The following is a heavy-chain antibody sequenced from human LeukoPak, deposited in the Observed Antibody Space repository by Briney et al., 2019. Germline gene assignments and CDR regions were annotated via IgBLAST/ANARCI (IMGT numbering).Heavy chain of an antibody. CDR3: ARDSGSYLYFAY. V-gene: IGHV1-69*05. D-gene: IGHD1-26*01. J-gene: IGHJ4*02. CDR2: LIPIFGTA. CDR1: GGTFSSYA. Sequence: SVKVSCKASGGTFSSYAISWVRQAPGQGLEWMGGLIPIFGTANYAQKFQGRVTITTDESTSTAYMELSSLRSEDTAVYYCARDSGSYLYFAYWGQGPLVTVSS.